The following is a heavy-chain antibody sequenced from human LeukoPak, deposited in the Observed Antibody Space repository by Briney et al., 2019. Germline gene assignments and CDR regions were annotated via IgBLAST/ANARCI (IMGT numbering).Heavy chain of an antibody. CDR3: ARLITYYYGSGRPHFDY. J-gene: IGHJ4*02. Sequence: SETLSLTCAVYGGSFSGYYWSWIRQPPGQGLEWIGEINHSGSTNYNPSLKSRVTISVDTSKNQFSLKLSSVTAADTAVYYCARLITYYYGSGRPHFDYWGQGTLVTVST. CDR1: GGSFSGYY. V-gene: IGHV4-34*01. CDR2: INHSGST. D-gene: IGHD3-10*01.